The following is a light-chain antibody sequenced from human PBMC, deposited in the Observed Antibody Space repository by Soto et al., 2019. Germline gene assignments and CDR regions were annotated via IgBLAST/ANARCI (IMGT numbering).Light chain of an antibody. Sequence: QSVLTQPPSVSAAPGQKVTISCSGNSSNIGHHYVSWYRQLPGTSPRLLIYDNNKRPSGIPDRFSGSQADTSATLDIAGLQTGYGADYYCGTWDNSPGGVVFGGGTKLTAL. CDR3: GTWDNSPGGVV. CDR1: SSNIGHHY. CDR2: DNN. V-gene: IGLV1-51*01. J-gene: IGLJ2*01.